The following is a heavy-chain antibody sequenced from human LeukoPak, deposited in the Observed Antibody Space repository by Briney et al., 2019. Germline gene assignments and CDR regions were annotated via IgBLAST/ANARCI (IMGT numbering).Heavy chain of an antibody. J-gene: IGHJ6*02. D-gene: IGHD6-13*01. CDR1: GYTFTGYY. CDR2: INPNSGGT. Sequence: ASVKVSCKASGYTFTGYYMHWVRQAPGQGLEWMGRINPNSGGTNYAQKFQGRVTMTRDTSISTAYMELSRLRSDDTAVYYCARDQGAGTDRFWMNYYYGMDVWGQGTTVTVSS. CDR3: ARDQGAGTDRFWMNYYYGMDV. V-gene: IGHV1-2*06.